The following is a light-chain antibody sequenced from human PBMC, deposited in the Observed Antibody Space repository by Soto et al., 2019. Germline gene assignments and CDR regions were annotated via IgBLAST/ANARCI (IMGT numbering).Light chain of an antibody. CDR3: QQYGSSPKT. J-gene: IGKJ1*01. V-gene: IGKV3-20*01. CDR1: QSVSSSY. Sequence: IVMTQSPAPLSLSKGERATLSCKSSQSVSSSYLAWYQQKPGQAPRLIIYGASSRATGIPDRFSGSGSGTDFTLTISRLEPEDVAVYYCQQYGSSPKTFGQGTKVDI. CDR2: GAS.